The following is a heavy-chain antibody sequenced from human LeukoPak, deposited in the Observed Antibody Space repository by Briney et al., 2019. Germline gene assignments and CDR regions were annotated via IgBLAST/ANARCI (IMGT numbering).Heavy chain of an antibody. Sequence: SETLSLTCTVSGGSISSGGYYWSWIRQHPGKGLEWIGYIYYSGSTYYNPSLKSRVTISVDTSKNQFSLKLSSVTAADTAVYYCARGYGDYGPLFDYWGQGTLVTVSS. V-gene: IGHV4-31*03. CDR1: GGSISSGGYY. J-gene: IGHJ4*02. D-gene: IGHD4-17*01. CDR3: ARGYGDYGPLFDY. CDR2: IYYSGST.